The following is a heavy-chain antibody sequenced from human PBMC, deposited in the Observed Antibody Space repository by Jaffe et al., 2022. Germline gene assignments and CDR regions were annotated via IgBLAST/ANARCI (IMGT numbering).Heavy chain of an antibody. J-gene: IGHJ4*02. V-gene: IGHV1-69*01. CDR2: IIPIFGTA. CDR3: ARRWDPFIAAAAAAEGY. D-gene: IGHD6-13*01. Sequence: QVQLVQSGAEVKKPGSSVKVSCKASGGTFSSYAISWVRQAPGQGLEWMGGIIPIFGTANYAQKFQGRVTITADESTSTAYMELSSLRSEDTAVYYCARRWDPFIAAAAAAEGYWGQGTLVTVSS. CDR1: GGTFSSYA.